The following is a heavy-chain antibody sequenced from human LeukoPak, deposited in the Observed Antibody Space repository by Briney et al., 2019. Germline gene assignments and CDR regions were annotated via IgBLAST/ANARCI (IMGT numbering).Heavy chain of an antibody. CDR1: GGSISSSSYY. CDR2: IYTSGST. D-gene: IGHD4-17*01. J-gene: IGHJ5*02. V-gene: IGHV4-61*02. CDR3: ARRSVTILGADWFDP. Sequence: SGTLSLTCTVSGGSISSSSYYWGWIRQPAGKGLEWIGRIYTSGSTNYNPSLKSRVTISVDTSKNQFSLKLSSVTAADTAVYYCARRSVTILGADWFDPWGQGTLVTVSS.